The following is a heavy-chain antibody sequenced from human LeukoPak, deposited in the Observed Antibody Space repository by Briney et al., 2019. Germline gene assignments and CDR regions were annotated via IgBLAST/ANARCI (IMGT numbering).Heavy chain of an antibody. CDR2: MSDSGGNT. J-gene: IGHJ4*02. CDR1: GFTFSSYA. D-gene: IGHD1-7*01. V-gene: IGHV3-23*01. CDR3: AKETGTTRGYFDY. Sequence: GGSLRLSCAASGFTFSSYAMSWVRQAPGKGLEWVSAMSDSGGNTYYADSVKGRFTVSRDNSKNTLYLQMNSLRAEDTTIYYCAKETGTTRGYFDYWGQGTLVTVSS.